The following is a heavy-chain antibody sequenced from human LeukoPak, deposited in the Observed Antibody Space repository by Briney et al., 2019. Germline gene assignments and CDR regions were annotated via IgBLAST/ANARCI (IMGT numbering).Heavy chain of an antibody. J-gene: IGHJ5*02. CDR1: GYTFTSYG. Sequence: GASVKVSCKASGYTFTSYGISWVRQAPGQGLEWMGWISAYNGNTNYAQKLQGRVTMTTDTSTSTAYMELRSLRSDDTAVYYCARDRPELWFGESNWFDPWGQGTLVTVSS. CDR2: ISAYNGNT. CDR3: ARDRPELWFGESNWFDP. V-gene: IGHV1-18*01. D-gene: IGHD3-10*01.